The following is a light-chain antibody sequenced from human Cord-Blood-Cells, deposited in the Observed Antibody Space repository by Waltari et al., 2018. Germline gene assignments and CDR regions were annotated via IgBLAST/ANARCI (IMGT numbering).Light chain of an antibody. V-gene: IGKV1-39*01. CDR3: QQSYSTPYT. CDR2: AAS. J-gene: IGKJ2*01. Sequence: DIKMTQSPSSLAASVGDRVTITCRASQSISSYLNWYQQKPGKAPKLLLYAASSLQCGVPTRFSGSGSGTDFTLTISSLQPEDFATYYCQQSYSTPYTFGQGTKLEIK. CDR1: QSISSY.